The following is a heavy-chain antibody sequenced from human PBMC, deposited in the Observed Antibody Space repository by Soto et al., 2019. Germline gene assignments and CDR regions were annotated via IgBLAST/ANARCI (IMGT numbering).Heavy chain of an antibody. CDR3: AKAAGFYWNAFDI. J-gene: IGHJ3*02. D-gene: IGHD3-9*01. CDR2: ISYDGSNK. V-gene: IGHV3-30*18. Sequence: QVQLVESGGGVVQPGRSLRLSCAASGFTFSSYGMHWVRQAPGKGLEWVAVISYDGSNKYYADSVKGRFTISRDNSKNTLYLQMNSLRAEDTAVYYCAKAAGFYWNAFDIWGQWTMVTVSS. CDR1: GFTFSSYG.